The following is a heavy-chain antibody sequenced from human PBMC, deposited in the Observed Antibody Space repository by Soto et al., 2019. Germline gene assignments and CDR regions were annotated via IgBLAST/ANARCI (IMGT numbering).Heavy chain of an antibody. CDR3: ARDLVPAADDY. CDR1: GFTFSSYS. Sequence: PGGSLRLSCAASGFTFSSYSMNWVRQAPGKGLEWVSYISSSSSTIYYADSVKGRFTISRDNAKNSLYLQMNSLRAEDTAVYYCARDLVPAADDYWGQGTQVTVSS. V-gene: IGHV3-48*01. D-gene: IGHD2-2*01. CDR2: ISSSSSTI. J-gene: IGHJ4*02.